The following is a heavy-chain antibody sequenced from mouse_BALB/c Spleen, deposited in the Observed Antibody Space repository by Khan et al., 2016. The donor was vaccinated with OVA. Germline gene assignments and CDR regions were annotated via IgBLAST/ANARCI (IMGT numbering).Heavy chain of an antibody. Sequence: VQLQQSGPEVVKPGASVKISCKASGYTFTDYNMDWLRQRHGKSLEWIGYFFPNSGGSGYNQKFKTKATLTVDIYSSTAYMDLRSLTSEDSAVYYCVRSGDGAFAFWGQGTLVTVSA. CDR3: VRSGDGAFAF. V-gene: IGHV1S29*02. CDR1: GYTFTDYN. CDR2: FFPNSGGS. D-gene: IGHD1-2*01. J-gene: IGHJ3*01.